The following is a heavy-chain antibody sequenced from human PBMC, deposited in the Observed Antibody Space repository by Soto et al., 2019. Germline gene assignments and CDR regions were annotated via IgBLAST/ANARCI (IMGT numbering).Heavy chain of an antibody. D-gene: IGHD6-13*01. V-gene: IGHV3-21*01. Sequence: EVQLVESGGGLVKPGGSLRLSCAASGFTFSSYSMNWVRQAPGKGLEWVSSISSSSSYIYYADSVKGRFTISRDNAKNSLYLQMNSLRAEDTAVYYCARDYLKQQLVKGKWFDPWGQGTLVTVSS. J-gene: IGHJ5*02. CDR3: ARDYLKQQLVKGKWFDP. CDR1: GFTFSSYS. CDR2: ISSSSSYI.